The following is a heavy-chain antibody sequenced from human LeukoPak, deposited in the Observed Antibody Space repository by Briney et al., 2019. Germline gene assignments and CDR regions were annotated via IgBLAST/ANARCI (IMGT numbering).Heavy chain of an antibody. CDR1: GDSISSGSYY. CDR3: ARAPSTMIHNY. J-gene: IGHJ4*02. V-gene: IGHV4-61*02. Sequence: SQTLSLTCTVSGDSISSGSYYWSWVRQPAGTGLEWIGRIYTSGSTSYNPSLKSRVTIPVDTSKNQFSLKLSSVTAADTAVYYCARAPSTMIHNYWGQGTLVTVSS. CDR2: IYTSGST. D-gene: IGHD3-22*01.